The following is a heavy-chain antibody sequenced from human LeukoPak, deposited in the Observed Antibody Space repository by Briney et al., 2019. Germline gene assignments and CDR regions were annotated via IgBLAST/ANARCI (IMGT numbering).Heavy chain of an antibody. CDR2: IYYSGRT. CDR3: ASVHGDYVMDV. J-gene: IGHJ6*02. Sequence: PSQTLSLTCTVSGGSISSRGYYWSWIRQHPGKRLKWIGYIYYSGRTYYNPSLKSRVTTSVDTSKNQFSLKLSSVTAADTAVYYCASVHGDYVMDVWGQGTTVTVSS. D-gene: IGHD4-17*01. CDR1: GGSISSRGYY. V-gene: IGHV4-31*03.